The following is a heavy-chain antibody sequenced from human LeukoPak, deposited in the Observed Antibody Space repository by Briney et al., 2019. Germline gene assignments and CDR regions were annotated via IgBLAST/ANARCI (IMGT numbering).Heavy chain of an antibody. J-gene: IGHJ3*02. Sequence: SETLSLTCAVSGGPISSRSCYWGWIRQPPGKGLEGIGSIYYTGSTYHNPSLKSRVTMSVDTSMNQFSLNLNSVTAADTAVYYCAREDDVLADNAFDIWGQGTMVTVSS. CDR3: AREDDVLADNAFDI. V-gene: IGHV4-39*07. CDR1: GGPISSRSCY. CDR2: IYYTGST. D-gene: IGHD3-9*01.